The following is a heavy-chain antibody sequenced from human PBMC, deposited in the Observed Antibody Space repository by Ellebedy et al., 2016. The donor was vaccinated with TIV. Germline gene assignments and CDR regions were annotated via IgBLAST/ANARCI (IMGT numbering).Heavy chain of an antibody. CDR2: ISYDGSNK. CDR1: GFTFSSYA. D-gene: IGHD1-26*01. J-gene: IGHJ4*02. V-gene: IGHV3-30-3*01. CDR3: AREIGGWEGIGYDY. Sequence: GGSLRLXXAASGFTFSSYAMHWVRQAPGKGLEWVAVISYDGSNKYYADSVKGRFTISRDNSKNTLYLQMNSLRAEDTAVYYCAREIGGWEGIGYDYWGQGTLVTVSS.